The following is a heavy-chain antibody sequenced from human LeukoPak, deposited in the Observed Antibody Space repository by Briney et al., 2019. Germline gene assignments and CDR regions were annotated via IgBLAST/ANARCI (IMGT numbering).Heavy chain of an antibody. J-gene: IGHJ4*02. V-gene: IGHV4-34*01. CDR3: ARGRDRAYYDFWSGYYYDY. Sequence: SETLSLTCAVYGGSFSGYYWSRIRQPPGKGLKWIGEINHSGSTNYNPSLKSRVTISVDTSKNQFSLKLSSVTAADTAVYYCARGRDRAYYDFWSGYYYDYWDQGTLVTVSS. CDR1: GGSFSGYY. D-gene: IGHD3-3*01. CDR2: INHSGST.